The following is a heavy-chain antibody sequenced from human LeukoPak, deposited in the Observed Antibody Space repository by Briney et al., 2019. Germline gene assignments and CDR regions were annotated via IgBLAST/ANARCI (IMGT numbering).Heavy chain of an antibody. Sequence: SVKVSCKASGGTFSSYAISWVRQAPGQGLEWMGGIIPIFGTANYAQKFQGRVTITADESTSTAYMELSSLRSEDTAVYYCTKDHYPTIVGSKAIGSWDYWGQGTLIAVSS. CDR2: IIPIFGTA. D-gene: IGHD1-26*01. CDR1: GGTFSSYA. V-gene: IGHV1-69*13. J-gene: IGHJ4*02. CDR3: TKDHYPTIVGSKAIGSWDY.